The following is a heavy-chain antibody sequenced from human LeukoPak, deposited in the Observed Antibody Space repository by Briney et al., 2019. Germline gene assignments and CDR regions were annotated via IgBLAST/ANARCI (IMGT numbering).Heavy chain of an antibody. D-gene: IGHD2-15*01. V-gene: IGHV3-23*01. Sequence: GGSLRPSCAASGFTLSSYAMSWVRQGPGKGLEWVSAISVSGNTYHADSVKGRFTISRDSSKNTLYLQMNSLRAGDAAVYYCAKAPVTTCSGAYCYPFDYWSQGTLVTVSS. CDR2: ISVSGNT. CDR1: GFTLSSYA. J-gene: IGHJ4*02. CDR3: AKAPVTTCSGAYCYPFDY.